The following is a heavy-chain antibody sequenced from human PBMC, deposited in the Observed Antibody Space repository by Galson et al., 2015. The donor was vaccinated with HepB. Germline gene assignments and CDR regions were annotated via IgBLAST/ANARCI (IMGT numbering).Heavy chain of an antibody. J-gene: IGHJ6*02. CDR2: ISYDGSNK. D-gene: IGHD2-2*02. CDR3: ARDYCSSTSCYSDYYYGMDV. V-gene: IGHV3-30-3*01. Sequence: SLRLSCAASGFTFSSYAMHWVRQAPGKGLEWVAVISYDGSNKYYADSVKGRFTISRDNSKNTLYLQMNSLRAEDTAVYYCARDYCSSTSCYSDYYYGMDVWGQGTTVTVSS. CDR1: GFTFSSYA.